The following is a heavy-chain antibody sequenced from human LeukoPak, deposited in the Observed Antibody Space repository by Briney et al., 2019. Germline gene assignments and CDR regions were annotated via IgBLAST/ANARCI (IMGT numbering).Heavy chain of an antibody. CDR3: AKDMTDDYSAGPFDY. CDR1: GFTFDDYA. V-gene: IGHV3-9*01. CDR2: ISWNSGSI. J-gene: IGHJ4*02. D-gene: IGHD5-24*01. Sequence: GRSLRLSCAASGFTFDDYAMHWVRQAPGKGLEWVSGISWNSGSIGYADSVKGRFTISRDNAKNSLYLQMNSLRAEDTALYYCAKDMTDDYSAGPFDYWGQGTLVTVYS.